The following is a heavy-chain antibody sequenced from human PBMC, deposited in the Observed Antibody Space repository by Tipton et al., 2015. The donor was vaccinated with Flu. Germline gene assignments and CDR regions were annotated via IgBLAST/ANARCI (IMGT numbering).Heavy chain of an antibody. V-gene: IGHV4-59*01. CDR2: IYYSGST. Sequence: TLSLTCTVSGGSISSYYWSWIRQPPGKGLEWIGYIYYSGSTNYNPSLKSRVTISVDTSKNQFSLKLSSVTAADTAVYYCARAPYSGSWLLGWGQGTLVTVSS. CDR3: ARAPYSGSWLLG. CDR1: GGSISSYY. J-gene: IGHJ4*02. D-gene: IGHD6-13*01.